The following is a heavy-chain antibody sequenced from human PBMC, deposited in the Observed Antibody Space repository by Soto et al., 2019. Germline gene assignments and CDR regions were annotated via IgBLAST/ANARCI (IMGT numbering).Heavy chain of an antibody. D-gene: IGHD1-1*01. V-gene: IGHV4-39*02. Sequence: ASETLSLTCSVSGGSISNRNYYWAWVRQPPGKGLEWIGNIYYDGSTYYHPSFRGRLTISVDTSKNHFSLKLGSPTAADTAIYYYASLQVPGNFDYWGQGTLVTVSS. CDR3: ASLQVPGNFDY. CDR2: IYYDGST. J-gene: IGHJ4*02. CDR1: GGSISNRNYY.